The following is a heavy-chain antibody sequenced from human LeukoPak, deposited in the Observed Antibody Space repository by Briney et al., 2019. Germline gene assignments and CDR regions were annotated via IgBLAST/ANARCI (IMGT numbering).Heavy chain of an antibody. J-gene: IGHJ4*02. D-gene: IGHD2-15*01. CDR3: ARDGSGRLYYFDY. CDR2: IWYDGSNK. Sequence: GRSLRLSCAASGFTFSSYGMHWVRQAPGKGLEWVAVIWYDGSNKYYADSVKGRFTISRDNSKNTLYLQMNSLRAEDTAVYYCARDGSGRLYYFDYWGQGTLVTVSS. V-gene: IGHV3-33*01. CDR1: GFTFSSYG.